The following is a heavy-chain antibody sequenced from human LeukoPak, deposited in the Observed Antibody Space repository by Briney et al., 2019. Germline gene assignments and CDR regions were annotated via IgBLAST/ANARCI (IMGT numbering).Heavy chain of an antibody. CDR3: AREKSQVVPAAIRVYYFDY. Sequence: GGSLRLSCAASGFTFSSYWMSWVRQAPGKGLEWVANIKQDGSEKYYVDSVKGRFTISRDNAKNSLYLQMNSLRDEDTAVYYCAREKSQVVPAAIRVYYFDYWGQGTLVTVSS. CDR1: GFTFSSYW. J-gene: IGHJ4*02. CDR2: IKQDGSEK. V-gene: IGHV3-7*01. D-gene: IGHD2-2*02.